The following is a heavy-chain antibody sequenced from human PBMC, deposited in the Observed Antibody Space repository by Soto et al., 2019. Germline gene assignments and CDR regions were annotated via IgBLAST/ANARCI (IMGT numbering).Heavy chain of an antibody. CDR3: ERGIAAPYFWVL. V-gene: IGHV4-31*03. J-gene: IGHJ4*02. CDR1: GGSISSGGYY. Sequence: PSETLSLTCTVSGGSISSGGYYWSWIRQHPGKGLEWIGYIYYSGSTYCNPSLKSRVTISVDTSKNQFSLKLSSVTAADTAVYYCERGIAAPYFWVLWGQGTLVTVSS. CDR2: IYYSGST. D-gene: IGHD6-6*01.